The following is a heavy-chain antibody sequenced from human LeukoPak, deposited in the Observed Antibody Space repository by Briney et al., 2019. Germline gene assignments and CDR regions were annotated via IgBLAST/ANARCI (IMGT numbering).Heavy chain of an antibody. CDR2: IQYDGSNK. Sequence: GESLKISCAASGFTFRSYGMHWVRQAPGKGLEWVTFIQYDGSNKYYADSVKGRFTVSGDNSKNTLYLQMSSLRAEDTAVYYCAEDYGGNLGQGTLVTVSS. CDR1: GFTFRSYG. CDR3: AEDYGGN. J-gene: IGHJ4*02. V-gene: IGHV3-30*02. D-gene: IGHD4-23*01.